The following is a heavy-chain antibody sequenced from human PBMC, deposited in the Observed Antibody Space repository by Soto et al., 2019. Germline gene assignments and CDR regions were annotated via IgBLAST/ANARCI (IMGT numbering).Heavy chain of an antibody. D-gene: IGHD1-1*01. CDR1: GGSISSGGFY. J-gene: IGHJ4*02. V-gene: IGHV4-31*03. CDR2: IYYSGST. Sequence: VELQESGPRLVRPSQTLSLACTVSGGSISSGGFYWSWIRQLPGKGLEWIGNIYYSGSTLYNPSLKGRSIISVDTSNNQFSLKLGPVTAADTAVYYCARQLYGGKIDYWGQGTLVTVSS. CDR3: ARQLYGGKIDY.